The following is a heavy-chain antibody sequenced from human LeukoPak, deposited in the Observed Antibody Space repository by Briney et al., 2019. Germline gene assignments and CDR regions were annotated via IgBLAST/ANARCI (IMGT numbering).Heavy chain of an antibody. V-gene: IGHV4-30-4*01. CDR2: IYYSGTT. J-gene: IGHJ4*02. CDR1: GGSISSGDYY. Sequence: SETLPLTCIVSGGSISSGDYYWSWIRQPPGKGLEWIGYIYYSGTTYYNPSLESRLTISVDTSKNQFSLQLRSVTAADTAMYYCARCGSYGHRHFDYWGQGTLVTVSS. D-gene: IGHD5-18*01. CDR3: ARCGSYGHRHFDY.